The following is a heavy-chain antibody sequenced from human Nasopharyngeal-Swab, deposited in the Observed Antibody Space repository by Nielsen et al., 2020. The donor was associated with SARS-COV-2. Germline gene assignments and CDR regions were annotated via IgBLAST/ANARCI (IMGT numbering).Heavy chain of an antibody. J-gene: IGHJ4*02. CDR3: ARGGSTISADPGPDY. CDR2: INPSGGST. CDR1: GYTFTSYY. D-gene: IGHD3-3*01. V-gene: IGHV1-46*01. Sequence: ASVKVSCKASGYTFTSYYMHWVRQAPGQGLEWMGIINPSGGSTSYAQKFQGRATMTRDTSTSTVYMELSSLRSEDTAVYYCARGGSTISADPGPDYWGQGTLVTVSS.